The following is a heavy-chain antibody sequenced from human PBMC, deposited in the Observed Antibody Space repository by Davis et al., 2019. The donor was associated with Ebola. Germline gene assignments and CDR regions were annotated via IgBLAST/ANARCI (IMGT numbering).Heavy chain of an antibody. CDR2: IKHDGREK. Sequence: PGGSLRLSCAASGFTFSSYWMSWVRQAPGKGLEWVANIKHDGREKYYADSVKGRFTISRDNSKNTLYLQMNSLRAEDTAVYYCASFAFGGVIVKEGMDVWGQGTTVTVSS. D-gene: IGHD3-16*02. J-gene: IGHJ6*02. CDR3: ASFAFGGVIVKEGMDV. V-gene: IGHV3-7*01. CDR1: GFTFSSYW.